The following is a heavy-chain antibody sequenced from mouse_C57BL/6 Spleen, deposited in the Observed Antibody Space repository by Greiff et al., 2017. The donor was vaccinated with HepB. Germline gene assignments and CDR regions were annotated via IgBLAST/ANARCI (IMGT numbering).Heavy chain of an antibody. CDR3: ARQNYGPLYAMDY. V-gene: IGHV5-6*01. J-gene: IGHJ4*01. CDR2: ISSGGSYT. D-gene: IGHD1-1*01. CDR1: GFTFSSYG. Sequence: VHVKQSGGDLVKPGGSLKLSCAASGFTFSSYGMSWVRQTPDKRLEWVATISSGGSYTYYPDSVKGRFTISRDNAKNTLYLQMSSLKSEDTAMYYCARQNYGPLYAMDYWGQGTSVTVSS.